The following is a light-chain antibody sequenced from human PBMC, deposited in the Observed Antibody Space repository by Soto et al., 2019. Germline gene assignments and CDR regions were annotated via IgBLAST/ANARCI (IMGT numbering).Light chain of an antibody. V-gene: IGKV4-1*01. CDR3: QQYYSTPPA. Sequence: DIVMTQSPDSLAVSLGERATINCKSSQSVLYSSNNKNYLAWYQQKPGQPPKLLIYRASTRESGVPDRFSGSGSVTDFTLTISSLQAEDVAVYYCQQYYSTPPAFGQGTKLEIK. CDR2: RAS. J-gene: IGKJ2*01. CDR1: QSVLYSSNNKNY.